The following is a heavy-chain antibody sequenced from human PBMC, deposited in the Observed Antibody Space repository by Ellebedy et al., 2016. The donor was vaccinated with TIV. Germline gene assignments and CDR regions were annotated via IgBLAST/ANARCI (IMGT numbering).Heavy chain of an antibody. J-gene: IGHJ3*02. CDR3: ARGPSHGAFDI. Sequence: AASVKVSCKASGYTFSQYAIYWVRQAPGQGLEGMGWINPNSGGTKYEQKFQDWVTMTRDTSISTAYMELNRLKSDDTAVYYCARGPSHGAFDIWGQGTMVTVSS. V-gene: IGHV1-2*04. CDR2: INPNSGGT. CDR1: GYTFSQYA.